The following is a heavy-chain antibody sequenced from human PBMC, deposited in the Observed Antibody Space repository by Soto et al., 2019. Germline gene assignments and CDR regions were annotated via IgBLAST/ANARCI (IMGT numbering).Heavy chain of an antibody. D-gene: IGHD2-8*01. V-gene: IGHV1-18*04. Sequence: QVQLVQSGPEVKKSGASVKVSCKASGYTFTNHGISWVRQAPGHRLEWMGWVSGYNGKTKYAQELQGRVTMTTETSTSTAYMELRSLRSDDTAVYYCARDLYPLAYYFDYWGQGTLVTVSS. CDR3: ARDLYPLAYYFDY. J-gene: IGHJ4*02. CDR1: GYTFTNHG. CDR2: VSGYNGKT.